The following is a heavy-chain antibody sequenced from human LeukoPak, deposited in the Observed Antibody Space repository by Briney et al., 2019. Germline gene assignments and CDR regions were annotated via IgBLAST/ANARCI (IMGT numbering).Heavy chain of an antibody. D-gene: IGHD3-3*01. Sequence: GASVNVSCKASGYTFTSYDINWVRQATGQGLEWMGWMNPNSGNTGYAQKFQGRVTMTRNTSISTAYMELSSLRSEDTAVYYCARGHGVRFLEWPRGYYYGMDVWGQGATVTVSS. CDR3: ARGHGVRFLEWPRGYYYGMDV. CDR1: GYTFTSYD. V-gene: IGHV1-8*01. J-gene: IGHJ6*02. CDR2: MNPNSGNT.